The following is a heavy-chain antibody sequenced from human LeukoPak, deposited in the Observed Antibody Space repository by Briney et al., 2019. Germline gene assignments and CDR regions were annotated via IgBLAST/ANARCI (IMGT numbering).Heavy chain of an antibody. CDR2: IYSSGST. Sequence: SETLSLTCTVSGGSISSYYWSWIRQPPGKGLEWIGYIYSSGSTNYNPSLKSRVTISVDKSKNQFSLKLSSVTAADTAVYYCARIADYYDSSGYYLDYWGQGTLVTVSS. CDR3: ARIADYYDSSGYYLDY. J-gene: IGHJ4*02. D-gene: IGHD3-22*01. CDR1: GGSISSYY. V-gene: IGHV4-59*12.